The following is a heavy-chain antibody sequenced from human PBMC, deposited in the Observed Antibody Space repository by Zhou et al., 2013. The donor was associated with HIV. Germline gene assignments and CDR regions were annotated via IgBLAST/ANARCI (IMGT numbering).Heavy chain of an antibody. J-gene: IGHJ2*01. D-gene: IGHD3-22*01. CDR3: ARVPFYMIVMVLRWNRYWYFDL. V-gene: IGHV1-2*02. CDR1: GYTFIGYY. CDR2: INPNSGGT. Sequence: QVQVVQSGAEVKKPGASMKVSCKASGYTFIGYYIHWVRQAPGQGLEWMGWINPNSGGTNYAQKFQGRVTMTRDTSISAAFMELSRLRSDDTAVYYCARVPFYMIVMVLRWNRYWYFDLWGRGHPGRCLL.